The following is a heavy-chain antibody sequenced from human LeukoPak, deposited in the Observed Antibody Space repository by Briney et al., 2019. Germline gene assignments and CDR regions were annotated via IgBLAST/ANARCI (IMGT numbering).Heavy chain of an antibody. CDR2: IYYSGST. CDR1: GRSLSSSSYY. D-gene: IGHD2-15*01. J-gene: IGHJ4*02. CDR3: ARRALYCSGGSCYPYYFDY. V-gene: IGHV4-39*01. Sequence: SETLSLTCTVPGRSLSSSSYYWGWLRQPPGTGLEWIGSIYYSGSTYYNPSLKSRVTISVDTSKNQFSLKLSSVTAADTAVYYCARRALYCSGGSCYPYYFDYWGQGTLVTVSS.